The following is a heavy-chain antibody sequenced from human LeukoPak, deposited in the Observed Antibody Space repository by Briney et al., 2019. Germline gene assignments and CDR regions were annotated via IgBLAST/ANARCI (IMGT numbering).Heavy chain of an antibody. CDR2: IYYSGST. CDR1: GGSISSYY. J-gene: IGHJ4*02. CDR3: ARGKGFDWLLRD. V-gene: IGHV4-59*01. D-gene: IGHD3-9*01. Sequence: PSETLSLTCTVSGGSISSYYWSWIRQPPGKGLEWIGYIYYSGSTNYNPSLKSRVTISVDTSKNQFSLKLSSVTAADTAVYYCARGKGFDWLLRDWGQGTLVTVSS.